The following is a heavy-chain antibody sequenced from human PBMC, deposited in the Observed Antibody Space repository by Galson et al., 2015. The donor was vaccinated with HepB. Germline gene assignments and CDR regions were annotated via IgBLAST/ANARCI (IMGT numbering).Heavy chain of an antibody. CDR3: ARDRGVVVAALTDY. Sequence: SLRLSCAASGFTFSSYSMNWVRQAPGKGLEWVSYISSSSSTIYYADSVKGRFTISRDNAKNSLYLQMNSLRAEDTAVYYCARDRGVVVAALTDYWGQGTLVTVSS. CDR2: ISSSSSTI. D-gene: IGHD2-15*01. J-gene: IGHJ4*02. CDR1: GFTFSSYS. V-gene: IGHV3-48*01.